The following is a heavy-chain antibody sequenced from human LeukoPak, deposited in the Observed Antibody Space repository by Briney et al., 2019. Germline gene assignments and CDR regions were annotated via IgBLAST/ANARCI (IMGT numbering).Heavy chain of an antibody. CDR3: ARVGAATSYYFDY. V-gene: IGHV3-21*01. CDR2: ISSSSSYI. J-gene: IGHJ4*02. D-gene: IGHD3-3*01. CDR1: GFTFSRYS. Sequence: GGSLRLSCAASGFTFSRYSMNWVRQAPGKGLEWVSSISSSSSYIYYADSVKGRFTISRDNAKNSLYLQMNSLSAEDTAVYYCARVGAATSYYFDYWGQGTLVTVSS.